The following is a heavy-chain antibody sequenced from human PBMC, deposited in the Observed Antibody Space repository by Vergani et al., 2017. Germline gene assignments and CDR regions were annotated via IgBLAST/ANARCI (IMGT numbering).Heavy chain of an antibody. V-gene: IGHV2-26*01. D-gene: IGHD4-23*01. CDR2: IFSNDEK. CDR1: GFSLSNARMG. CDR3: ARPGEGGNPRGWYFDR. Sequence: QVTLKESGPVLVKPTETLTLTCTVSGFSLSNARMGVSWIRQPPGKALEWLAHIFSNDEKSYSTSLKSRLTISKDTSKSQVVLTMTNMDPVDTATYYCARPGEGGNPRGWYFDRWGRGTLVTVSS. J-gene: IGHJ2*01.